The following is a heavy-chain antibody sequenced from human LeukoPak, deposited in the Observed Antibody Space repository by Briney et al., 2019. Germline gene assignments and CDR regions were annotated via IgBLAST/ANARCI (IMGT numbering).Heavy chain of an antibody. V-gene: IGHV3-66*04. CDR3: AKQEIGTTWSVGY. D-gene: IGHD1-26*01. J-gene: IGHJ4*02. CDR2: IYSGGST. CDR1: GFTVSDNY. Sequence: PGGSLRLSCAASGFTVSDNYMNWVRQAPGKGLEWVSVIYSGGSTYYADSVKGRFTISRDNSKNTLFLQMNSLSAEDTAVYYCAKQEIGTTWSVGYWGQGTLVTVSS.